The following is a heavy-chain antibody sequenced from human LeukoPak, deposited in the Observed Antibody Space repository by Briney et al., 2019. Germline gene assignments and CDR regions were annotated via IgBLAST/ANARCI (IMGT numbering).Heavy chain of an antibody. Sequence: ASVKVSCKASGYTFTTYGISWVRQAPGQGLEWMGWIIAYNGNANYAQKLQGRVTLTTDTSTSTAYMELRSLRSDDTAVYYCARDPRLYFDSSGDFDYWGQGTLVTVSS. CDR2: IIAYNGNA. V-gene: IGHV1-18*01. CDR3: ARDPRLYFDSSGDFDY. CDR1: GYTFTTYG. D-gene: IGHD3-22*01. J-gene: IGHJ4*02.